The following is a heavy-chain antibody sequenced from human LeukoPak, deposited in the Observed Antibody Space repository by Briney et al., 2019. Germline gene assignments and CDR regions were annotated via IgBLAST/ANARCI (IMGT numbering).Heavy chain of an antibody. CDR2: INEDGSET. V-gene: IGHV3-7*01. CDR1: AFTFSDYW. D-gene: IGHD5-24*01. CDR3: TRDRGWQQFDF. J-gene: IGHJ4*02. Sequence: TGGSLRLSCAASAFTFSDYWMTWVRQAPGKGLERVANINEDGSETYYVDSVRGRFTISRDNAKNSLYLQMNSLRDDDTAVYYCTRDRGWQQFDFWGQGTLVTVSS.